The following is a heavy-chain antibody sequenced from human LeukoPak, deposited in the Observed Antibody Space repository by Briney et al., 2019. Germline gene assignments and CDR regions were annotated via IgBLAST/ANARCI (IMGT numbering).Heavy chain of an antibody. D-gene: IGHD3-10*01. Sequence: ASVKVSCKASGYTFTSYDINWVRQATGQGLEWMGWMNPNSGNTGYAQKFQGRVTMTRNTSISTAYMELSSLRSEDTAAYYCARGVRPAMVRGVIIRSRAFDYWGQGTLVTVSS. J-gene: IGHJ4*02. V-gene: IGHV1-8*01. CDR1: GYTFTSYD. CDR2: MNPNSGNT. CDR3: ARGVRPAMVRGVIIRSRAFDY.